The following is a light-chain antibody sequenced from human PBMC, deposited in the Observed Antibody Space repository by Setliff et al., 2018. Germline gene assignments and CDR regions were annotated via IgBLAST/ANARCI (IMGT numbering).Light chain of an antibody. CDR2: DAS. J-gene: IGLJ1*01. CDR1: SSDVGGYNY. Sequence: QSVLTQPRSVSGSPGQSVTISCTGTSSDVGGYNYVSWYQQHPGKAPKLMTYDASKRPSGVPDRFSGSKSGNTASLTISGLQAEDEADYYCCSYAGSYTSLYVFGTGTRAPS. V-gene: IGLV2-11*01. CDR3: CSYAGSYTSLYV.